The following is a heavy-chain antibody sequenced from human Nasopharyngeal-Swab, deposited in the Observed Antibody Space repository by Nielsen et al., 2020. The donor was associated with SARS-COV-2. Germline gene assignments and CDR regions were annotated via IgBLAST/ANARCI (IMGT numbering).Heavy chain of an antibody. D-gene: IGHD3-10*01. Sequence: ASVQVSCKASGYTFTSSDINWVRQATGQRLEWMGWMNPNSGNAGYAQKFQGRVTMTRDTSTSTVYMELSSLRSEDTAVYYCARVGGDYGMDVWGQGTTVTVSS. CDR1: GYTFTSSD. V-gene: IGHV1-8*01. CDR2: MNPNSGNA. CDR3: ARVGGDYGMDV. J-gene: IGHJ6*02.